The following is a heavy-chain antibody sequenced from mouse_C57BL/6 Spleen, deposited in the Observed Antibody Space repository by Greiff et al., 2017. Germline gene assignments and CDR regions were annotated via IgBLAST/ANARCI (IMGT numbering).Heavy chain of an antibody. CDR3: AELGGYAMEY. V-gene: IGHV1-82*01. J-gene: IGHJ4*01. CDR2: IYPGDGDT. Sequence: VQLQQSGPELVKPGASVKISCKASGYAFSSSWMNWVKQRPGKGLEWIGRIYPGDGDTNYNGKFKGKATLTADKSSSTAYMQLSSLTYEDSAVYFCAELGGYAMEYWGQGTSVTVSS. D-gene: IGHD4-1*01. CDR1: GYAFSSSW.